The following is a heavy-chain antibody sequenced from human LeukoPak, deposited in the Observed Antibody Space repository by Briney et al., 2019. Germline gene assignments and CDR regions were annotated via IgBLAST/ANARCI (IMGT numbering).Heavy chain of an antibody. D-gene: IGHD5-18*01. CDR1: GYTFTSYA. CDR2: INAGNGNT. Sequence: ASVKVSCKASGYTFTSYAMHWVRQAPGQRLEWMGWINAGNGNTKYSQKFQGRVTITRDTSASTAYMELSSLRSEDTAVYYCARLLGYSYGASYFDYWGQGTLVTVSS. J-gene: IGHJ4*02. CDR3: ARLLGYSYGASYFDY. V-gene: IGHV1-3*01.